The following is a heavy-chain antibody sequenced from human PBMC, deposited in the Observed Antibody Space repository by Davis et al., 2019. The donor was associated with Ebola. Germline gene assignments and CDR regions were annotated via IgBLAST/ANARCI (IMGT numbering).Heavy chain of an antibody. V-gene: IGHV3-33*01. CDR1: GFTFSSYG. D-gene: IGHD5-18*01. Sequence: GGSLRLSCAASGFTFSSYGMHWVRQAPGKGLEWVAVIWYDGSNKYYADSVKGRFTISRDNSKNTLYLQMNSLRAEDTAVYYCARIQLWLGGDYYYYYGMDVWGQGTTVTVSS. CDR3: ARIQLWLGGDYYYYYGMDV. CDR2: IWYDGSNK. J-gene: IGHJ6*02.